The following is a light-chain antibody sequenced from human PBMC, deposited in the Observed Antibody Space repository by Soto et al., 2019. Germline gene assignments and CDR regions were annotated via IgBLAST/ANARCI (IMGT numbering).Light chain of an antibody. CDR2: AAS. CDR1: QSVRSN. J-gene: IGKJ5*01. Sequence: EIVMTQSPATLSLSPGERATLSCRASQSVRSNLAWYQHKPGQAPRLLIYAASTRATAVPARFSASGSGTEFTLTISGLQSEDLAVSYCHQYDHWSEAFGQGTRLEIK. CDR3: HQYDHWSEA. V-gene: IGKV3-15*01.